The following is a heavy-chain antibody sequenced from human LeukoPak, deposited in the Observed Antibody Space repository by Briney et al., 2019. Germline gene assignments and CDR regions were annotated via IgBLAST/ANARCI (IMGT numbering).Heavy chain of an antibody. CDR2: ISSTSSYI. J-gene: IGHJ4*02. D-gene: IGHD4-17*01. Sequence: GSLRLSCAASGFTFSSYSMNWVRQAPGKGLEWVSSISSTSSYIKYADSGKGRFTISRDNAKNSLYLQMNSLRADDTAVYYCARGYGDPLPFDYWGQGTLVTVSS. CDR1: GFTFSSYS. CDR3: ARGYGDPLPFDY. V-gene: IGHV3-21*01.